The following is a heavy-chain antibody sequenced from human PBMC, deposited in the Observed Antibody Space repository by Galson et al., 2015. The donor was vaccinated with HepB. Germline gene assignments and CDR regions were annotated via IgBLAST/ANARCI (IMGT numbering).Heavy chain of an antibody. CDR1: GISISNSY. V-gene: IGHV4-59*01. D-gene: IGHD5-18*01. CDR2: FYSSGST. J-gene: IGHJ5*02. CDR3: ARQGADLGYSYGLWFDP. Sequence: SETLSLTCTVSGISISNSYWSWIRQPPGKGLEWLGDFYSSGSTAYNPSLKSRITISVDTSRNQISLKLRSVTAADTAFYYCARQGADLGYSYGLWFDPWGQGTLVTVSS.